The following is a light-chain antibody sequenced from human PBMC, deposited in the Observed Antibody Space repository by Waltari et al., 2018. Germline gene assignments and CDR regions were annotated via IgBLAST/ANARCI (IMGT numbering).Light chain of an antibody. V-gene: IGLV2-8*01. CDR2: EVS. Sequence: QSALTQPPSAPGSPGQSGTISCTGTSSDVGGSNYVSWYQQHPGKAPKLMIYEVSKRPSGVPDRFSGSKSGNTASLTVSGLQAEDEADYYCSSYAGSNMGVFGTGTKVTVL. CDR3: SSYAGSNMGV. J-gene: IGLJ1*01. CDR1: SSDVGGSNY.